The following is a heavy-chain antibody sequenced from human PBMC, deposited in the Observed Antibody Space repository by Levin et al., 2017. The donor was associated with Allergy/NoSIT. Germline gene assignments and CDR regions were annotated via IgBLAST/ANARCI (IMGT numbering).Heavy chain of an antibody. CDR1: GFTLSDVW. CDR3: MDFWNSGQVDV. D-gene: IGHD3-10*01. CDR2: IISKSNGGTT. Sequence: GGSLRLSCAASGFTLSDVWMNWVRQAPGKGLELVGRIISKSNGGTTDYAAPVKGRFTISRDDSKNTLYLQMDSLRAEDTAVYYCMDFWNSGQVDVWGPGTTVTVSS. J-gene: IGHJ6*02. V-gene: IGHV3-15*01.